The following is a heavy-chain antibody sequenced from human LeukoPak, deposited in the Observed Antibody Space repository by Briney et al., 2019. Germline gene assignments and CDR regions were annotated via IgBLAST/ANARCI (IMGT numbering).Heavy chain of an antibody. Sequence: SETLSLACTVSGGSISSYYWSWIRQPPGKGLEWIGYIYNSGSTNYNPSLKSRVTISVDTSKNQFSLKPSSVAAADTAVYYCARDVGATPGYFDYWGQGTLVTVSS. D-gene: IGHD1-26*01. CDR1: GGSISSYY. V-gene: IGHV4-59*01. J-gene: IGHJ4*02. CDR2: IYNSGST. CDR3: ARDVGATPGYFDY.